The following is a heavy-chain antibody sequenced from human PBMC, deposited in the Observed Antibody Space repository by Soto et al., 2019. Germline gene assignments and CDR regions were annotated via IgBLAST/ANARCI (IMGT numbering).Heavy chain of an antibody. D-gene: IGHD3-22*01. J-gene: IGHJ4*02. CDR1: GGTFSSYA. V-gene: IGHV1-69*13. CDR2: IIPIFGTA. CDR3: ARVPSDGGSSGYYYEYYFDY. Sequence: AASVKVSCKASGGTFSSYAISWVRQAPGQGLEWMGGIIPIFGTANYAQKFQGRVTITADESTSTAYMELSSLRSEDTAVYYCARVPSDGGSSGYYYEYYFDYWGQGTLVTVSS.